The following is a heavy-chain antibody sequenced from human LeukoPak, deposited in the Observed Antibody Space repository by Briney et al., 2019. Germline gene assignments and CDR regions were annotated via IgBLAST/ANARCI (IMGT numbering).Heavy chain of an antibody. CDR2: INSDGSST. Sequence: GVSLRLSCAASGFTFSSYWMHRVRQAPGKGLVWVSRINSDGSSTSYADSVKGRFTISRDNAKNTLYLQMNSLRAEDTAVYYCARLSFYYDSSGSWGQGTLVTVSS. V-gene: IGHV3-74*01. CDR3: ARLSFYYDSSGS. D-gene: IGHD3-22*01. J-gene: IGHJ4*02. CDR1: GFTFSSYW.